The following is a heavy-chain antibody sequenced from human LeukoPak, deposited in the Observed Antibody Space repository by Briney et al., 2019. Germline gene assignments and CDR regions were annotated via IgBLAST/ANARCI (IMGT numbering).Heavy chain of an antibody. CDR1: GFTFSGSA. Sequence: GGSLRLSCAASGFTFSGSAMHWVRQASGKGLEWVGRIRSKANSYATAYAASVKGRFTISRDDSKNTAYLQMNSLKTEDTAVYYCTRAGGYYYDSSGYYNFDYWGQGTLVTVSS. CDR3: TRAGGYYYDSSGYYNFDY. V-gene: IGHV3-73*01. CDR2: IRSKANSYAT. D-gene: IGHD3-22*01. J-gene: IGHJ4*02.